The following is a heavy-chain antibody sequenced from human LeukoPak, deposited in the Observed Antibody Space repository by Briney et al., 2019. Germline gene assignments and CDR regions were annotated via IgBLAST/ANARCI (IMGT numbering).Heavy chain of an antibody. CDR3: AKAVLHSSSWYYYYYGMDV. Sequence: GGSLRLSCAASGFTVSSSYMSWVRQAPGKGLEWVPAISGSGGSTYYADSVKGRFTISRDNSKNTLYLQMNSLRAEDTAVYYCAKAVLHSSSWYYYYYGMDVWGQGTTVTVSS. V-gene: IGHV3-23*01. D-gene: IGHD6-13*01. J-gene: IGHJ6*02. CDR1: GFTVSSSY. CDR2: ISGSGGST.